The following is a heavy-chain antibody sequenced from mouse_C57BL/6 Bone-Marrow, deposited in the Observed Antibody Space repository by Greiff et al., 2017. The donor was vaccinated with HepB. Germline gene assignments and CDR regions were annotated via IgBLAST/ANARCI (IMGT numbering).Heavy chain of an antibody. CDR2: IDPSDSYT. Sequence: QVQLQQPGAELVRPGTSVKLSCKASGYTFTSYWMHWVKQRPGQGLEWIGVIDPSDSYTNYNQTFKGKATLTVDTSSSTAYMPLSSLTSEDSAVYYCARQGPFAYWGQGTLVTVSA. CDR3: ARQGPFAY. V-gene: IGHV1-59*01. CDR1: GYTFTSYW. J-gene: IGHJ3*01.